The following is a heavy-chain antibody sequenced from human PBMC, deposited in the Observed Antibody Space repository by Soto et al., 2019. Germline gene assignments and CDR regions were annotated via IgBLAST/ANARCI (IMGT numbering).Heavy chain of an antibody. CDR1: GYTFTGFH. Sequence: ASVKVSCKASGYTFTGFHIHWVRQAPGQGLEWMGWINPNGGGRNYAQKFQGWVTMTRDTSISTAYMGLSRLKSDDTAVYYCARGSVGPTTDFDYWGQGTLVTVSS. V-gene: IGHV1-2*04. D-gene: IGHD1-26*01. CDR2: INPNGGGR. J-gene: IGHJ4*02. CDR3: ARGSVGPTTDFDY.